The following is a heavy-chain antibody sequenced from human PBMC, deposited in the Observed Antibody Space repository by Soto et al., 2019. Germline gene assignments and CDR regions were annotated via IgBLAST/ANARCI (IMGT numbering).Heavy chain of an antibody. CDR3: ARDLRVLSRGFDP. V-gene: IGHV1-2*04. CDR1: GGTFSSYA. D-gene: IGHD2-8*01. Sequence: QVQLVQSGAEVKKPGSSVKVSCKASGGTFSSYAISWVRQAPGQGLEWMGWINPNSGGTNYAQKFQGWVTMTRDTSISTAYMELSRLRSDDTAVYYCARDLRVLSRGFDPWGQGTLVTVSS. CDR2: INPNSGGT. J-gene: IGHJ5*02.